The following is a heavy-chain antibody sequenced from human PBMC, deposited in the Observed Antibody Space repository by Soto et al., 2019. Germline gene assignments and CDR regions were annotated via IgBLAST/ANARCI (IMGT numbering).Heavy chain of an antibody. D-gene: IGHD6-13*01. CDR1: GFTFSSYA. CDR3: ANLPSAPGYYYYGMDV. J-gene: IGHJ6*02. CDR2: ISGSGGST. Sequence: PGGSLRLSCAASGFTFSSYAMSWVRQAPGKGLEWVSAISGSGGSTYYADSVKGRFTISRDNSKNTLYLQMNSLRAEDTAVYYCANLPSAPGYYYYGMDVWGQGTTVTVSS. V-gene: IGHV3-23*01.